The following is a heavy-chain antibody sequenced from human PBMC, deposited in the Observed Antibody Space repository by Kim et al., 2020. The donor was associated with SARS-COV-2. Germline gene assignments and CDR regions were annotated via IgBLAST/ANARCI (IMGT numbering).Heavy chain of an antibody. CDR1: GFTFSAVW. CDR2: IKRVIDGGTT. V-gene: IGHV3-15*01. J-gene: IGHJ4*02. D-gene: IGHD3-16*01. Sequence: GGSLRLSCAASGFTFSAVWMSWVRQAPGKGLEWIGRIKRVIDGGTTDYAEPVKGRFTISRDDSRATLFLQMDSLGTEDTALYYCVASTAYYVWDYWGQGTPVTVSA. CDR3: VASTAYYVWDY.